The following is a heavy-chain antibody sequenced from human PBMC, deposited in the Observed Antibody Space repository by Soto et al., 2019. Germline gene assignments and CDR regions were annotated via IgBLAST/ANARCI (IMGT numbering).Heavy chain of an antibody. CDR1: GFTFRDYD. Sequence: QVQLAESGGGLVEPGGYLRLSCAASGFTFRDYDMSWIRQAPGKGLEWVSFVSSSGTTMYYADSVKGRFTISRDNAKNSLFLQMNSLRSEDTAMYYCARMGPRAARPSYWGQGTLVTVSS. CDR2: VSSSGTTM. CDR3: ARMGPRAARPSY. V-gene: IGHV3-11*01. J-gene: IGHJ4*02. D-gene: IGHD6-6*01.